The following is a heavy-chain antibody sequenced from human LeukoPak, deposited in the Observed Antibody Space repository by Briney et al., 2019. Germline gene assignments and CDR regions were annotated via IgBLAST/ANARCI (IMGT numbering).Heavy chain of an antibody. CDR2: IYPNDSDT. D-gene: IGHD3-10*01. Sequence: GESLKISCKGSGYSFTSYWIGWVRQRPRKGLKWMGIIYPNDSDTKYSPSFQGQVTISVDKSITTAYLQWSSLKASDTAMYYCARQSIYYYGMDVWGQGTTVTVSS. J-gene: IGHJ6*02. CDR3: ARQSIYYYGMDV. CDR1: GYSFTSYW. V-gene: IGHV5-51*01.